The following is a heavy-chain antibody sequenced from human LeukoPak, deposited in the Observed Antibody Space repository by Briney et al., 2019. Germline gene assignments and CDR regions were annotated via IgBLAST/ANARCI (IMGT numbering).Heavy chain of an antibody. Sequence: ASVKVSCKASGYTFTSYDFNWVRQAPGQGPEWIGWMNPNSGTTGYAQKFQGRVTMTRDTSISTAYMDLSSLRSEDTAVYYCARPGDSCSGGSCYSFFDYWGQGTLVTVSS. V-gene: IGHV1-8*01. CDR1: GYTFTSYD. J-gene: IGHJ4*02. CDR2: MNPNSGTT. D-gene: IGHD2-15*01. CDR3: ARPGDSCSGGSCYSFFDY.